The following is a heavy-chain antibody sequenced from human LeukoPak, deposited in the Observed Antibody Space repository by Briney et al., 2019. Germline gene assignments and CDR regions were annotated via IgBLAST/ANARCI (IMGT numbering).Heavy chain of an antibody. V-gene: IGHV3-23*01. CDR3: ARRGVLIRVILVGFHKEAYYFDS. Sequence: GGSLRLSCAVSGITLSNYGMTWVRQAPGKGLEWVAGISDTGGRTNYADSVKGRFTISRDNPKNTLYLRMNSLRAEDTAVYFCARRGVLIRVILVGFHKEAYYFDSWGRGALVTVSS. CDR2: ISDTGGRT. J-gene: IGHJ4*02. CDR1: GITLSNYG. D-gene: IGHD3-22*01.